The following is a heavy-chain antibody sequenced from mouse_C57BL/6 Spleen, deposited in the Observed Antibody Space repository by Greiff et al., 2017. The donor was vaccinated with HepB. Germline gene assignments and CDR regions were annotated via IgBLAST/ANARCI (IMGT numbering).Heavy chain of an antibody. V-gene: IGHV14-2*01. J-gene: IGHJ2*01. Sequence: VHVKQSGAELVKPGASVKLSCTASGFNIKDYYMHWVKQRTEQGLEWIGRIDPEDGETKYAQKFQGKATITADTSSNTAYLQLSSLTSEDTAVYYCAVLLYDDDDYWGQGTTLTVSS. CDR1: GFNIKDYY. CDR2: IDPEDGET. CDR3: AVLLYDDDDY. D-gene: IGHD2-4*01.